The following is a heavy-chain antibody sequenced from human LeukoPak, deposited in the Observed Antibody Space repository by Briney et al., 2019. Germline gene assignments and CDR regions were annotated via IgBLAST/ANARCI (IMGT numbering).Heavy chain of an antibody. CDR2: INHSGST. D-gene: IGHD2-21*02. CDR3: KVVVVTAIHNYFDY. Sequence: GSLRLSCAASGFTFSNAWMSWIRQPPGKGLEWIGEINHSGSTNYNPSLKSRVTISVDTSKNQFSLKLSSVTAADTAVYYCKVVVVTAIHNYFDYWGQGTLVTVSS. CDR1: GFTFSNAW. V-gene: IGHV4-34*08. J-gene: IGHJ4*02.